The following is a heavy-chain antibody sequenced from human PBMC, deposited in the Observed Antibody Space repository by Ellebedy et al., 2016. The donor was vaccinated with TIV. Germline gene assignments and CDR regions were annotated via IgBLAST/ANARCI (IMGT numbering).Heavy chain of an antibody. J-gene: IGHJ4*02. CDR2: ISYDGSNK. V-gene: IGHV3-30*03. D-gene: IGHD5-12*01. CDR3: VRAPRGQYYFDY. CDR1: GFTFSTYG. Sequence: GESLKISXAASGFTFSTYGMHWVRQAPGKGLEWVAVISYDGSNKFYGDSVKGRFTISRDNSKNTLYLQMDSLRAEDTAVYYCVRAPRGQYYFDYWGQGTLVTVSS.